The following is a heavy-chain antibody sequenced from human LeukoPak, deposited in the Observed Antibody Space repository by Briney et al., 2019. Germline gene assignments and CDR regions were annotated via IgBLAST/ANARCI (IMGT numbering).Heavy chain of an antibody. CDR2: INPNSGGT. V-gene: IGHV1-2*02. Sequence: ASVKVSCKASGYTFTGYYMHWVRQAPGQGLEWMGWINPNSGGTNYAQKFQGRVTMTRDTSISTAYMELSSLRSEDTAVYYCARAHTMVRLMDVWGQGTTVTVSS. CDR3: ARAHTMVRLMDV. J-gene: IGHJ6*02. D-gene: IGHD3-10*01. CDR1: GYTFTGYY.